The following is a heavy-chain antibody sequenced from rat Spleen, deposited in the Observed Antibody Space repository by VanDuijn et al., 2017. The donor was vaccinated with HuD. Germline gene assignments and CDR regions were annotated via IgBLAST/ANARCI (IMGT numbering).Heavy chain of an antibody. D-gene: IGHD1-11*01. CDR3: ARHYGGYSEYVMDA. V-gene: IGHV5S23*01. Sequence: EVQLVESGGGLVQPGRSLKLSCAASGFTFSNYDMAWVRQAPTKGLEWVASISTGGGNTYYRDSVKGGFTISRDNAKSTLYLQMDSLRSEDTATYYWARHYGGYSEYVMDAWGQGASVTVSS. CDR1: GFTFSNYD. CDR2: ISTGGGNT. J-gene: IGHJ4*01.